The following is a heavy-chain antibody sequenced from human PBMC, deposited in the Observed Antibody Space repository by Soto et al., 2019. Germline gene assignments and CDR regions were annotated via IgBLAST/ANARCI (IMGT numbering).Heavy chain of an antibody. CDR2: TYYRSRWYN. CDR3: AMEFPYYVSSDSYLDY. CDR1: GDSVSGNSAA. V-gene: IGHV6-1*01. Sequence: SQTLSLPCAISGDSVSGNSAAWNWIRQSPSRGLEWLGRTYYRSRWYNDYAVSVKSRITVTPDTSKNQFSLHLNSVTPEDTAVYYCAMEFPYYVSSDSYLDYWGQGALVTVSS. D-gene: IGHD3-16*01. J-gene: IGHJ4*02.